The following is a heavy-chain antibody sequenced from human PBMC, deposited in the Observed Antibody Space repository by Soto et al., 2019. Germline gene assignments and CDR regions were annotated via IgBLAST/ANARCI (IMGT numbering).Heavy chain of an antibody. CDR1: GFTISDYY. D-gene: IGHD6-13*01. Sequence: GGSLRLSCAASGFTISDYYMSWIRQAPGKGLEWVSHISSSGSTIYYADSLKTRLTISKDTSKNLVVLTMINMDPTDTATYYCARTLGSSTLDYWGQGTLVTVS. J-gene: IGHJ4*02. CDR2: ISSSGSTI. V-gene: IGHV3-11*01. CDR3: ARTLGSSTLDY.